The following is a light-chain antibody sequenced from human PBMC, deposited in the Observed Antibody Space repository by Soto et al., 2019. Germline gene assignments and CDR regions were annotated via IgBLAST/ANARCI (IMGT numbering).Light chain of an antibody. V-gene: IGKV3-20*01. CDR3: QQYGSS. CDR2: GAS. CDR1: LSVSSSY. J-gene: IGKJ1*01. Sequence: EIVLTQSPGTLSLSPGERATLSCRASLSVSSSYLAWYQQKPGQAPRLLIYGASSRATGIPDRFSGSGSGTDFTLTISRLEPEDFAVYYCQQYGSSFGQGTKVEIK.